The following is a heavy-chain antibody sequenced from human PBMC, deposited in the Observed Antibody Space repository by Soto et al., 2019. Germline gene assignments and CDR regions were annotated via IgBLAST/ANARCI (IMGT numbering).Heavy chain of an antibody. CDR2: IYYSGST. J-gene: IGHJ6*02. CDR3: ARDWGYDSSGPPYYGMDV. D-gene: IGHD3-22*01. Sequence: QVQLQESGPGLVKPSETLSLTCTVSGGSISSYYWSCIRQPQGKGLEWIGYIYYSGSTNYNPSLKSRVTISVDTSKNQFSLMLSSVTAADTAVYYCARDWGYDSSGPPYYGMDVWGQGTTVTVSS. CDR1: GGSISSYY. V-gene: IGHV4-59*01.